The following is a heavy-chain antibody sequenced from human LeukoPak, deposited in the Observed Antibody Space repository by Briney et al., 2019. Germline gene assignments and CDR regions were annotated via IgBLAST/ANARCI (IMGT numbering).Heavy chain of an antibody. J-gene: IGHJ6*02. CDR2: IYYSGST. CDR1: GGSFSSYY. Sequence: SETLSLTCAVYGGSFSSYYWSWIRQPPGKGLEWIGYIYYSGSTNYNPSLKSRVTISVDTSKNQFSLKLSSVTAADTAVYYCARLISGSRVYYYYYGMDVWGQGTTVTVSS. D-gene: IGHD3-10*01. CDR3: ARLISGSRVYYYYYGMDV. V-gene: IGHV4-59*08.